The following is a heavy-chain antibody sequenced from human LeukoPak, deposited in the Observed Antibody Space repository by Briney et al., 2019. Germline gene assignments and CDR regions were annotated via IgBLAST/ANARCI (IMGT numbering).Heavy chain of an antibody. CDR2: IYTSGST. V-gene: IGHV4-4*07. J-gene: IGHJ6*02. D-gene: IGHD2-2*01. CDR1: GGSISSYY. Sequence: SETLSLTCTVSGGSISSYYWSWIRQPAGKGLEWIGRIYTSGSTSYNPSLKSRVTMSVDTSKNQFSLKLSSVTAADTAVYYCARGVVVPAAMRYYYYYYGMDVWGQGTTVTVSS. CDR3: ARGVVVPAAMRYYYYYYGMDV.